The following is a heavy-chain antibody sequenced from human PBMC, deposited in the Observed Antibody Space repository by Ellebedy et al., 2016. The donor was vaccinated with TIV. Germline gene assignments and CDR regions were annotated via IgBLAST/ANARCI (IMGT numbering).Heavy chain of an antibody. Sequence: GESLKISXAASGFTFSSYGMHWVRQAPGKGLEWVAVISYDGSNKYYADSVKGRFTISRDNSKNTLYLQMNSLRAEDTAVYYCAKGSRIVVVGAWGQGTLVTVSS. CDR2: ISYDGSNK. V-gene: IGHV3-30*18. D-gene: IGHD2-15*01. CDR3: AKGSRIVVVGA. CDR1: GFTFSSYG. J-gene: IGHJ4*02.